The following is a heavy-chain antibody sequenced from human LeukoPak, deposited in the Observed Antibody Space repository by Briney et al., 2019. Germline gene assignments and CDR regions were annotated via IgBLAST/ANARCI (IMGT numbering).Heavy chain of an antibody. CDR1: GFTFDDYG. J-gene: IGHJ4*02. D-gene: IGHD3-22*01. V-gene: IGHV3-20*04. CDR2: INWNGGST. Sequence: GGSLRLSCAASGFTFDDYGMSWVRQAPGKGLEWVSGINWNGGSTGYADSVKGRFTISRDISKNTLFLQMNGLRAEDTAVYYCAKARWDSCGTSCLWPDWGQGTLVTVSS. CDR3: AKARWDSCGTSCLWPD.